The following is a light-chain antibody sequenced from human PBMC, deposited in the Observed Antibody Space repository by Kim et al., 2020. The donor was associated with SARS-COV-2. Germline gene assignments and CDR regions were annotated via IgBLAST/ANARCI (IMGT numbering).Light chain of an antibody. CDR2: WAS. Sequence: DIVMTQSPDSLAVSLGERATINCKSSQSVLYSSNNKNYLAWYQQKPGQPPKLLIYWASTRESGVPDRFSGSGSGTDFTLTISSLQAEDVALYYFQQYYSTPAWTFGQGTKVDIK. CDR1: QSVLYSSNNKNY. CDR3: QQYYSTPAWT. V-gene: IGKV4-1*01. J-gene: IGKJ1*01.